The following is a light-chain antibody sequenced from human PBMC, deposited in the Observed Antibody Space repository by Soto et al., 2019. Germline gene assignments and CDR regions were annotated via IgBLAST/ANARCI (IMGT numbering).Light chain of an antibody. CDR1: QYIDNY. J-gene: IGKJ1*01. V-gene: IGKV1-27*01. Sequence: DIQMTQSPSSLSASVGDRVTITCRASQYIDNYVAWYQQKPGTPLKLLIFGAYILESGVPSSFSGSGSGTGFQLTISSLQPEDVATYYCQKYSKAPWTFGQGTKV. CDR3: QKYSKAPWT. CDR2: GAY.